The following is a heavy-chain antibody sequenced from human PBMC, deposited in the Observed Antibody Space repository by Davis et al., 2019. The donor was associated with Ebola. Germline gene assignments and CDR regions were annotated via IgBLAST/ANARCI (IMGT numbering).Heavy chain of an antibody. J-gene: IGHJ4*02. CDR3: ARGIPDHFDH. Sequence: SETLSLTCSVSGGSISSSSYYWGWTRQPPGKGLEWIGSIYYTGSTYYNPSLKSRIIISVDTSKNQFSLRLSSVTAADTALYYCARGIPDHFDHWGQGTLVTVSS. CDR1: GGSISSSSYY. V-gene: IGHV4-39*07. CDR2: IYYTGST. D-gene: IGHD2-2*02.